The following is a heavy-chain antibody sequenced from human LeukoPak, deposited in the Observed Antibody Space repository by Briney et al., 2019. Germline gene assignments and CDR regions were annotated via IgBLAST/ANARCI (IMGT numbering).Heavy chain of an antibody. Sequence: SETLSLTCTVSGGSISSYYWSWIRQPPGKGLEWIGYIYYSGSTNYNPSLKSRVTISVDTSKNQFSLKLSSVTAADTAVYYCARENQGRVWGSYRRFDYWGQGTLVTVSS. CDR2: IYYSGST. D-gene: IGHD3-16*02. CDR3: ARENQGRVWGSYRRFDY. J-gene: IGHJ4*02. V-gene: IGHV4-59*01. CDR1: GGSISSYY.